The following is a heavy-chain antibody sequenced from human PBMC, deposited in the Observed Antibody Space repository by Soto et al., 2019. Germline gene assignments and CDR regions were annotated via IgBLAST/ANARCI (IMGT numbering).Heavy chain of an antibody. CDR3: ATRFYTSGVLFXY. J-gene: IGHJ4*02. D-gene: IGHD2-2*02. CDR1: GGSIGRGGYS. Sequence: PSETLALTCAVSGGSIGRGGYSWSWIRQPPGKGLEWIGYIYHSGSTYYNPSLKSRVTISVDRSKNQFSLKLTSVTAADTAVYYCATRFYTSGVLFXYWGQGTPVXVSS. CDR2: IYHSGST. V-gene: IGHV4-30-2*02.